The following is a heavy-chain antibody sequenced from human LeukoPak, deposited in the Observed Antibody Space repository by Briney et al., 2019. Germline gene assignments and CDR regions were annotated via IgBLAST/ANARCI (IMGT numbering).Heavy chain of an antibody. CDR3: AKEIPYYYDSSGSMAYY. V-gene: IGHV3-23*01. J-gene: IGHJ4*02. CDR2: ISGSGGST. CDR1: GFTFSSYA. Sequence: GGSLRLSCAASGFTFSSYAMSWVRQAPGKGLEWVSAISGSGGSTYYADSVKGRFTISRDNSKNTLYLQMNSLRAEDTAVYYCAKEIPYYYDSSGSMAYYWGQGTLVTVSS. D-gene: IGHD3-22*01.